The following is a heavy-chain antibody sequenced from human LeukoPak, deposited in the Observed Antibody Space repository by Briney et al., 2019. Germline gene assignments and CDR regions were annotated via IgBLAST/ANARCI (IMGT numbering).Heavy chain of an antibody. Sequence: SETLSLTCTVAGGSISSYYWSWIRQPPGEGLEWIGYIYYTGSTNYNPSLKSRVTISVDTSKDQFSLKVSSVTAADTAVYYCARLGPMVRGVIITDYYYGMDVWGQGTTVTVSS. V-gene: IGHV4-59*01. CDR1: GGSISSYY. D-gene: IGHD3-10*01. CDR3: ARLGPMVRGVIITDYYYGMDV. CDR2: IYYTGST. J-gene: IGHJ6*02.